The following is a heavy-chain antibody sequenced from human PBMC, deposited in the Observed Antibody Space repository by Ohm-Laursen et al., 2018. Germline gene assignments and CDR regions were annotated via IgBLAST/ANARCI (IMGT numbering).Heavy chain of an antibody. D-gene: IGHD1-14*01. CDR3: PRENHHYNRFYHFDL. Sequence: SLRLSCSASGFTFSSYWMSWVRQAPGKGLEWVANIKQDGSEKYYVDSVKGRFTISRDNAKNSLYLQMNSLRAEDTAVYYCPRENHHYNRFYHFDLWGRGTLVTVSS. CDR1: GFTFSSYW. V-gene: IGHV3-7*03. CDR2: IKQDGSEK. J-gene: IGHJ2*01.